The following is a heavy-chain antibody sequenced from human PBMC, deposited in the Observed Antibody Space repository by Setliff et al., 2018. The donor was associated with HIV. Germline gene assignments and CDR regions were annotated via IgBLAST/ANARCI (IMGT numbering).Heavy chain of an antibody. CDR3: ASDYSSRHDAFDL. CDR1: GGSFSGYY. CDR2: INHSGST. J-gene: IGHJ3*01. V-gene: IGHV4-34*01. Sequence: SETLSLTCAVYGGSFSGYYWSWIRQPPGKGLEWIGEINHSGSTNYNMSLWSRVTISLDASRNQFSLELISVTAADTAVYYCASDYSSRHDAFDLWGQGTVVTVSS. D-gene: IGHD6-13*01.